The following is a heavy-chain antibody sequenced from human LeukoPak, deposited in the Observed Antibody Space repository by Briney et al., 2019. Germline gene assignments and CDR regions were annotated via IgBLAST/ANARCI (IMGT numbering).Heavy chain of an antibody. CDR3: ARARRAARPNWFDP. CDR2: ISAYNGNT. Sequence: ASVKVSCKASGHTFTSYGISWVRQAPGQGLEWMGWISAYNGNTNYAQKLQGRVTMTTDTSTSTAYMELRSLRSDDTAVYYCARARRAARPNWFDPWGQGTLVTVSS. V-gene: IGHV1-18*01. CDR1: GHTFTSYG. J-gene: IGHJ5*02. D-gene: IGHD6-6*01.